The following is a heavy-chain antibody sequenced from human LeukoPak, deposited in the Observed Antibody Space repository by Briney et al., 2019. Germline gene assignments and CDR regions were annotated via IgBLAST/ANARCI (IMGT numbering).Heavy chain of an antibody. J-gene: IGHJ4*02. CDR2: ISSNGGST. Sequence: GGSLRLSCSASGFTFSSYAMHWDRQAPGKGLEYVSAISSNGGSTYYADSVKGRFTISRDNSKNTLYLQMSSLRAEDTAVYYCVKGHYEYSSSPDFDYWGQGTLVTVSS. D-gene: IGHD6-6*01. CDR1: GFTFSSYA. V-gene: IGHV3-64D*06. CDR3: VKGHYEYSSSPDFDY.